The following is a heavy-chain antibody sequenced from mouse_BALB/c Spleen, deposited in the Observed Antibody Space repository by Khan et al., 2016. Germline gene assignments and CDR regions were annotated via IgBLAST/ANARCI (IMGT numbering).Heavy chain of an antibody. V-gene: IGHV1-54*01. Sequence: QVQLQQSGAELVRPGTSVKVSCKASGYAFTNYLIEWVKQRTGQGLEWIGVINPGNGSTNYNEKFKGKATMTADNSFSTDYMHLSSLTSDDSAVYFCASADYCGISGAYWGQGTLVTVS. J-gene: IGHJ3*01. D-gene: IGHD1-1*01. CDR2: INPGNGST. CDR3: ASADYCGISGAY. CDR1: GYAFTNYL.